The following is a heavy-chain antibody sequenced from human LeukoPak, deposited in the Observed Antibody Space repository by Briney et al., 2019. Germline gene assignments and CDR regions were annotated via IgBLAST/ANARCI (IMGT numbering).Heavy chain of an antibody. CDR2: ISSNGGST. D-gene: IGHD3-10*01. J-gene: IGHJ3*02. CDR1: GFTFSSYA. V-gene: IGHV3-64D*06. CDR3: VKGPYLAFDI. Sequence: GGSLRLSCSASGFTFSSYAMHWVRRAPGKGLEYVSAISSNGGSTYYADSVKGRFTISRDNSKNTLYLQMSSLRAEDTAVYYCVKGPYLAFDIWGQGTMVTVSS.